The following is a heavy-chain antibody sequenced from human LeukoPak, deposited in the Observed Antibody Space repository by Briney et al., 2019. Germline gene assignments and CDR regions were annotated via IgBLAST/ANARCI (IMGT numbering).Heavy chain of an antibody. CDR3: VRGPPLTATPATGMDY. CDR1: GFRFSSYA. CDR2: ITGSGSIR. V-gene: IGHV3-48*04. D-gene: IGHD2-15*01. Sequence: GGSLRLSCAASGFRFSSYAMSWVRQAPGKGLEWVSYITGSGSIRYHADSVKGRFTISRDNAKNSLYLQMNTLRAEDTAVYYCVRGPPLTATPATGMDYWGQGTLVTVSS. J-gene: IGHJ4*02.